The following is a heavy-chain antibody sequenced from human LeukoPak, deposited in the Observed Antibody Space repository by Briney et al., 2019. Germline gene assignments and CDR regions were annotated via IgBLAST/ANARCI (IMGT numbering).Heavy chain of an antibody. Sequence: GASVKVSCKASGYTFTYVYMHWLRQAPGQGVEWMGVIHPSGGSTSYAQKFQGRVTMTTDTSTSTVYMELSSLRSEDTALYYCARITMTTSGWYFELWGRGTLVTVSS. V-gene: IGHV1-46*01. CDR2: IHPSGGST. J-gene: IGHJ2*01. CDR1: GYTFTYVY. D-gene: IGHD3-22*01. CDR3: ARITMTTSGWYFEL.